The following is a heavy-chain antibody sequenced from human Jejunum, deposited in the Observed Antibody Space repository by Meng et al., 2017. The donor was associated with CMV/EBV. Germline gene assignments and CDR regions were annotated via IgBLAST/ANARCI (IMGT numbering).Heavy chain of an antibody. V-gene: IGHV1-2*02. J-gene: IGHJ5*02. Sequence: YTFTGDYRHWGRQAPGQGIEWMGWINPNSGGTKYAQKFQGRVTMTTDTSISTAYMELSRLRSDDTAVYYCAREGMYYYDTSGMKWFDPWGQGTLVTVSS. CDR3: AREGMYYYDTSGMKWFDP. CDR2: INPNSGGT. CDR1: YTFTGDY. D-gene: IGHD3-22*01.